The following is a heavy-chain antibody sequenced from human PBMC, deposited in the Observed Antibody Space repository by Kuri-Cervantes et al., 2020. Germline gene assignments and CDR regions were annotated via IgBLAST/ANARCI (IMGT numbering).Heavy chain of an antibody. Sequence: GGSLRLSCAASGFTFSSYTMSWVRQAPGKGLEWVSAISGSGGSTYYADSVKGRFTISRDNSKNTLYLQMNSLRAEDTAVYYCAKSGGKSVARWYFDLWGRGTLVTVSS. J-gene: IGHJ2*01. V-gene: IGHV3-23*01. CDR3: AKSGGKSVARWYFDL. CDR2: ISGSGGST. CDR1: GFTFSSYT. D-gene: IGHD2-15*01.